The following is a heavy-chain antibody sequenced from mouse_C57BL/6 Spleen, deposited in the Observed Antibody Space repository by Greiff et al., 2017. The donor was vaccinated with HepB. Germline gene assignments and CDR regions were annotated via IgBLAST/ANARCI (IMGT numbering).Heavy chain of an antibody. CDR2: INPGSGGT. CDR1: GYAFTNYL. V-gene: IGHV1-54*01. CDR3: ARGGGNYAMDY. Sequence: VQVVESGAELVRPGTSVKVSCKASGYAFTNYLIEWVKQRPGQGLEWIGVINPGSGGTNYNEKFKGKATLTADKSSSTAYMQLSSLTSEDSAVYFCARGGGNYAMDYWGQGTSVTVSS. J-gene: IGHJ4*01.